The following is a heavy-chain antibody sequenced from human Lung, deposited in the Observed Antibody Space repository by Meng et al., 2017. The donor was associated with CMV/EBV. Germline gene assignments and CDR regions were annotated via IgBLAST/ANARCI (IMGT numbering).Heavy chain of an antibody. J-gene: IGHJ4*02. V-gene: IGHV4-34*01. CDR3: GRGRKPDY. CDR2: INHGGNP. CDR1: GGFFTGYD. Sequence: TLSLTCGVYGGFFTGYDWTWIRQFPGKGLEWIGHINHGGNPNYNPSLKRRLTLSIDTSKNQFSLRLSSVTATDTAIYYCGRGRKPDYWGQGTLVTVSS.